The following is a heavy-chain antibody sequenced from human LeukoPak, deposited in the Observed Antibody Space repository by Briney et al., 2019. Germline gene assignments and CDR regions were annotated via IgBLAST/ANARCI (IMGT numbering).Heavy chain of an antibody. CDR1: GGSISNHY. Sequence: SETLSLTCTVSGGSISNHYWSWIRQPAGKGLEWIGHIYTSGSTNYNPSLKSRVTMSVDTSKNQFSLKLSSVTAADTAVYYCAGELTYSTSSDGFDYWGQGTLVTVSS. J-gene: IGHJ4*02. CDR2: IYTSGST. V-gene: IGHV4-4*07. CDR3: AGELTYSTSSDGFDY. D-gene: IGHD6-6*01.